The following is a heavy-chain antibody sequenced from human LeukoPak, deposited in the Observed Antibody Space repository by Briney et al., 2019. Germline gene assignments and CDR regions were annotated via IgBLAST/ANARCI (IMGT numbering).Heavy chain of an antibody. CDR2: ISGSGGST. D-gene: IGHD4-23*01. CDR3: AREGGRYSGNFDY. J-gene: IGHJ4*02. CDR1: GFTFSSYG. V-gene: IGHV3-23*01. Sequence: GGSLRLSCAASGFTFSSYGMSWVRQAPGKGLEWVSAISGSGGSTYYADSVKGRFTISRDNSKNTLYLQMNSLRAEDTAVYYCAREGGRYSGNFDYWGQGTLVTVSS.